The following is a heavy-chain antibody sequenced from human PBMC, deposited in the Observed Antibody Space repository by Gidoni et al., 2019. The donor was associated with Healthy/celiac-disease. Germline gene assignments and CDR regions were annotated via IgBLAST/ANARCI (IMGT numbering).Heavy chain of an antibody. V-gene: IGHV3-21*01. CDR1: GFTFSSYS. D-gene: IGHD3-3*01. J-gene: IGHJ4*02. CDR3: ARFSIFGVAPSDY. CDR2: ISSSSSYI. Sequence: EVQLVESGGGLVKPGGSLRLSCAASGFTFSSYSMNWVRQAPGKGLEWVSSISSSSSYIYYADSVKGRFTISRDNAKNSLYLQMNSLRAEDTAVYYCARFSIFGVAPSDYWGQGTLVTVSS.